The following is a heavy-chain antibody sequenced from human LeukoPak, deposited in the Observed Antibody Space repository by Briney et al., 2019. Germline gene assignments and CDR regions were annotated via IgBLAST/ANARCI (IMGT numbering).Heavy chain of an antibody. CDR3: ARDRMIVVVITTNYYYYYGMDV. Sequence: ASVKVSCQASGYTFTSYGISWVRPAPGQGLEWMGWISAYNGNTNYAQKLQGRVTMTTDTSTSTAYMELRSLRSDDTAVYYCARDRMIVVVITTNYYYYYGMDVWGQGTTVTVSS. V-gene: IGHV1-18*01. J-gene: IGHJ6*02. CDR2: ISAYNGNT. D-gene: IGHD3-22*01. CDR1: GYTFTSYG.